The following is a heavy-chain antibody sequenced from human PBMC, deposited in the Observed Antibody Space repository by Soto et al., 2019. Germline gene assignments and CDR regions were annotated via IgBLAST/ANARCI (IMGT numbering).Heavy chain of an antibody. CDR3: ARGDSGYDFAFDI. V-gene: IGHV4-34*01. CDR2: INHSGST. D-gene: IGHD5-12*01. CDR1: GGSFSGYY. Sequence: SETLSLTCAVYGGSFSGYYWSWIRQPPGKGLEWIGEINHSGSTNYNPSLKSRVTISVDTSKNQFSLKLSSVTAADTAVYYCARGDSGYDFAFDIWGQGTMVTVSS. J-gene: IGHJ3*02.